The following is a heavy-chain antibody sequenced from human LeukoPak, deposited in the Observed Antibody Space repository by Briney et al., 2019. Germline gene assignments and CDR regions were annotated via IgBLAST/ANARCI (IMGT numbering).Heavy chain of an antibody. CDR1: GFTFSGYS. CDR3: TRDIDDVLTGDDAFDV. Sequence: GGSLRLSCAGSGFTFSGYSLNWVRQAPGKGLEWVSSITSSGSSMYYADSVKGRFTTSRDNAESSVYLQMNSLRVDDTGLYYCTRDIDDVLTGDDAFDVWGQGTVVTVSS. V-gene: IGHV3-21*03. D-gene: IGHD3-9*01. J-gene: IGHJ3*01. CDR2: ITSSGSSM.